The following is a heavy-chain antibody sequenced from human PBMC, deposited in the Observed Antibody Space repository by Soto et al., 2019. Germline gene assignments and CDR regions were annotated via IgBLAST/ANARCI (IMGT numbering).Heavy chain of an antibody. J-gene: IGHJ4*02. CDR2: ISGYNGNT. V-gene: IGHV1-18*04. D-gene: IGHD3-16*01. CDR3: ARDNSMLGAPFHY. Sequence: ASVKVSCKASGYTFTTNGIRWVRQAPGQGLEWMGWISGYNGNTNYVQKFPGRVTMTTDTSKNTLSPQMTSLRADDTAVYYCARDNSMLGAPFHYWGQGTLVTVSS. CDR1: GYTFTTNG.